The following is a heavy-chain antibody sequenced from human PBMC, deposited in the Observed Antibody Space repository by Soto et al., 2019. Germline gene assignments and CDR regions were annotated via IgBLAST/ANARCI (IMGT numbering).Heavy chain of an antibody. V-gene: IGHV3-30*18. J-gene: IGHJ5*02. Sequence: GGSLRLSCAASGFTFSSYGMHWVRQAPGKGLEWVAVISYDGSNKYYADSVKGRFTISRDNSKNTLYLQMNSLRAEDTAVYYCAKDHGSWFDPWGQGTLVTVSS. D-gene: IGHD2-15*01. CDR2: ISYDGSNK. CDR1: GFTFSSYG. CDR3: AKDHGSWFDP.